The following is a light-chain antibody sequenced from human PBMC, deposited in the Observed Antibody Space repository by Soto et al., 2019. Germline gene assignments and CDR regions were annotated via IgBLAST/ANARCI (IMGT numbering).Light chain of an antibody. CDR2: GAS. CDR3: QQYGSSPFT. Sequence: EIVLMHFPATSSLSKGERATLSCRASHSVSSSYLAWYQQKPGQAPRLLIYGASSRATGIPDGFSGSGSGTDFTLTISRLEPEDFAVYYCQQYGSSPFTFGPGTKVDIK. J-gene: IGKJ3*01. V-gene: IGKV3-20*01. CDR1: HSVSSSY.